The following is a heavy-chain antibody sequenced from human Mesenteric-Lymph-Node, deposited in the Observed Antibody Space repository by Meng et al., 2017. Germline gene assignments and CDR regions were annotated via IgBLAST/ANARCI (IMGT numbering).Heavy chain of an antibody. V-gene: IGHV3-30*01. Sequence: GGSLRLSCAASGFTFSSYAMHWVRQAPGKGLEWVAVISYDGSNKYYADSVKGRFTISRDNSKNTLYLQMNSLRAEDTAVYYCARASWDSSSWGYYYYGMDVWGQGTTVTVSS. CDR1: GFTFSSYA. CDR2: ISYDGSNK. D-gene: IGHD6-6*01. J-gene: IGHJ6*02. CDR3: ARASWDSSSWGYYYYGMDV.